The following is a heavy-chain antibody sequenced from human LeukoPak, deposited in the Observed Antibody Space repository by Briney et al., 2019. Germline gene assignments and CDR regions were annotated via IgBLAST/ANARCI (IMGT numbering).Heavy chain of an antibody. CDR2: IRYDGSNK. CDR3: XNAEDHLXPXDY. CDR1: GFTFSSYG. D-gene: IGHD1-14*01. Sequence: GGSLRLSCAASGFTFSSYGMHWVRQAPGKGLEWVAFIRYDGSNKYYADSVKGRFTISRDNSKNTLYLQMNSLRAEDTAVYYCXNAEDHLXPXDYWGQXXLVTV. V-gene: IGHV3-30*02. J-gene: IGHJ4*02.